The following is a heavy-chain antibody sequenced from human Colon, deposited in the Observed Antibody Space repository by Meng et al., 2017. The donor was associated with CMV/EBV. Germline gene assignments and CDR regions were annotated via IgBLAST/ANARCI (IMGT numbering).Heavy chain of an antibody. CDR2: ISSSGKDE. J-gene: IGHJ4*02. Sequence: GESLKISCEGSGFPFNRHSMNWVRQAPGKGLEWISYISSSGKDEYYADSVKGRFTISRDNAKNSVSLQMNALKVEDTAVYYCMRDLLPIRLIPAAQDYWGQGTLVTVSS. D-gene: IGHD2-2*01. V-gene: IGHV3-21*05. CDR1: GFPFNRHS. CDR3: MRDLLPIRLIPAAQDY.